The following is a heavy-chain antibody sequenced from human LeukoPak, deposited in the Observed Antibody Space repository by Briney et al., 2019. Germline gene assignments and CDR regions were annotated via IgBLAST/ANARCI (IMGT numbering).Heavy chain of an antibody. Sequence: SSETLSLTCAVSGDSISTGFYWGWIRQSPGKGLEWIGSIYHSGSTYYNPSLKSRVTISVDTSKNQFSLKLSSVTATDTAVYYCAGKRRAVAEDYFDYWGQETLVTVSS. CDR3: AGKRRAVAEDYFDY. V-gene: IGHV4-38-2*01. CDR1: GDSISTGFY. D-gene: IGHD6-19*01. CDR2: IYHSGST. J-gene: IGHJ4*02.